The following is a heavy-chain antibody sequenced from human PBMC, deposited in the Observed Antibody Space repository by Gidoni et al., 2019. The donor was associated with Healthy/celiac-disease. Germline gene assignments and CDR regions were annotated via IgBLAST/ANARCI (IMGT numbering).Heavy chain of an antibody. V-gene: IGHV3-21*05. J-gene: IGHJ6*02. CDR2: STKLTCL. D-gene: IGHD2-15*01. CDR3: ARGEDIVVVVAANYYYYYGMDV. Sequence: EVQLVESGGGLVKPGGSLRLSCAASGFTFSSYSMNWVRQAPAFASIFLPKSTKLTCLVTDEHVVGKVQHPNGNKEKNSLYLQMNSLRAEDTAVYSCARGEDIVVVVAANYYYYYGMDVWGQGTTVTVSS. CDR1: GFTFSSYS.